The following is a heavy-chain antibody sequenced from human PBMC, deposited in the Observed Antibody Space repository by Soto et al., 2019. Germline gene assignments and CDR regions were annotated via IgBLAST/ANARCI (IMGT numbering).Heavy chain of an antibody. CDR2: IYYSGST. CDR1: GGSISSGGYY. Sequence: QVQLQESGPGLVKPSQTLSLTCTVSGGSISSGGYYWSWIRQHPGKGLEWIGYIYYSGSTYYNPSLKRRVTISVDTSKNQFSLKLSSVTAADTAVYYCARGGERYCSGGSCSKYNWFDPWGQGTLVTVSS. CDR3: ARGGERYCSGGSCSKYNWFDP. V-gene: IGHV4-31*03. D-gene: IGHD2-15*01. J-gene: IGHJ5*02.